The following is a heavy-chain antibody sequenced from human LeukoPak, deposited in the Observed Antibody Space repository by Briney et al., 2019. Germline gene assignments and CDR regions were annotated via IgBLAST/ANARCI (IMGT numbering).Heavy chain of an antibody. V-gene: IGHV4-34*01. D-gene: IGHD3-3*01. CDR3: ARGRSPDYDFWSGYRRYYFDY. CDR2: INHSGST. CDR1: GLTFSSTA. J-gene: IGHJ4*02. Sequence: PGGSLRLSCAASGLTFSSTAMSWIRQPPGKGLEWIGEINHSGSTNYNPSLKSRVTISVDTSKNQFSLKLSSVTAADTAVYYCARGRSPDYDFWSGYRRYYFDYWGQGTLVTVSS.